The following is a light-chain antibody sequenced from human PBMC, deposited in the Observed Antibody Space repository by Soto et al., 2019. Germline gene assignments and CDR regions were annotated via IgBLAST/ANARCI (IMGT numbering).Light chain of an antibody. V-gene: IGKV3-15*01. Sequence: IVMTQSPATLSVSPGERVTLSCRASQSGSNNVAWYQQKPGQAPRLLIYGASTRATAIPARFSHGGSGKEFTLTLSSLPSEDFAVYYCQQYDNWPLASGEGTKVQIK. CDR2: GAS. J-gene: IGKJ1*01. CDR3: QQYDNWPLA. CDR1: QSGSNN.